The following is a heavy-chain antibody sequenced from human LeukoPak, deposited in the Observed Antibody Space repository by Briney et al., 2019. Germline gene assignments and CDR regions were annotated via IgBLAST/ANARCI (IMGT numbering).Heavy chain of an antibody. J-gene: IGHJ5*02. D-gene: IGHD3-3*01. CDR2: ISYDGSNK. Sequence: AGGSLRLSCAASGFTFNSYGMHWVRQAPGKGLEWVAVISYDGSNKYYADSVKGRFTISRDNSKNTLYLQMNSLRAEDTAVYYCAKLPAEEYYDFCSGYQGWFDPWGQGTLVTVSS. V-gene: IGHV3-30*18. CDR3: AKLPAEEYYDFCSGYQGWFDP. CDR1: GFTFNSYG.